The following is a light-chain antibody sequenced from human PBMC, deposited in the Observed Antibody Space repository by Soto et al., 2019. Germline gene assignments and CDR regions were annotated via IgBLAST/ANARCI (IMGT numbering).Light chain of an antibody. V-gene: IGKV3-15*01. CDR1: QSISSN. Sequence: EIVMTQSPATLSVSPGERATLSCRASQSISSNLAWYQQTPGQAPRLLISDASTRATGIPARFSGSGSGTEFTLTISSLQSEDFAVYYCQQYNPWRPVFTFGPGTTVDIK. CDR2: DAS. J-gene: IGKJ3*01. CDR3: QQYNPWRPVFT.